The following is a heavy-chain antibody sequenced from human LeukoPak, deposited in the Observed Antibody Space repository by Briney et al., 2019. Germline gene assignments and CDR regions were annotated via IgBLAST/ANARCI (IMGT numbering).Heavy chain of an antibody. CDR1: GYTFTSYY. Sequence: ASVKVSCKASGYTFTSYYMHWVRQAPGQGLEWMGIINPSGGSTSYAQKFQGRVTMTRDTSTSTVYMELSSLRSEDTAVYYCARDQSGPLTLWGGQGYYFDYWGQGTLVTVSS. D-gene: IGHD3-16*01. J-gene: IGHJ4*02. V-gene: IGHV1-46*01. CDR2: INPSGGST. CDR3: ARDQSGPLTLWGGQGYYFDY.